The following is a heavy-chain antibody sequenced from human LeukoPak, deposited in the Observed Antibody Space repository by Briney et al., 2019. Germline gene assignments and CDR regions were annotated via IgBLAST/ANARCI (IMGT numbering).Heavy chain of an antibody. J-gene: IGHJ6*02. Sequence: ASVKVSCKASGYSFTGFYIHWVRQAPGQGLEWMGWNNPKSGGTNYAQKVQGRVTMTRDTSISTAYMDLSSLRSDDTAVYFCARDLSFTDIAAAGNPLFDYYYYGMDVWGQGTTVIVSS. CDR2: NNPKSGGT. D-gene: IGHD6-13*01. V-gene: IGHV1-2*02. CDR1: GYSFTGFY. CDR3: ARDLSFTDIAAAGNPLFDYYYYGMDV.